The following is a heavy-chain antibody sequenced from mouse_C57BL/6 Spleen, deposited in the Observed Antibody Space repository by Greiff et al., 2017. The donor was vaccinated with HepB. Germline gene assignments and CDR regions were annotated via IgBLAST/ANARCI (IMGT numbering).Heavy chain of an antibody. J-gene: IGHJ3*01. CDR2: ISDGGSYT. D-gene: IGHD2-4*01. CDR1: GFTFSSYA. Sequence: EVQRVESGGGLVKPGGSLKLSCAASGFTFSSYAMSWVRQTPEKRLEWVATISDGGSYTYYPDNVKGRFTISRDNAKNNLYLQMSHLKSEDTAMYYCARDDYDDAYWGQGTLVTVSA. CDR3: ARDDYDDAY. V-gene: IGHV5-4*01.